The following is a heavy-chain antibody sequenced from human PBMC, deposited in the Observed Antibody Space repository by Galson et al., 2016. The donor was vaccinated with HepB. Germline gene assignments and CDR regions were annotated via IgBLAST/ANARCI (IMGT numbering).Heavy chain of an antibody. V-gene: IGHV3-23*01. D-gene: IGHD1-14*01. J-gene: IGHJ4*02. CDR3: AKGVNQQHPYYFDS. CDR1: GLSFSDYA. CDR2: ISGSGDTA. Sequence: SLRLSCAASGLSFSDYAMSWVRQAPGKGLEWVSAISGSGDTAFYTDSVKGRFTISRDNSENTLYLQMNSLRAGDTALYYCAKGVNQQHPYYFDSWGQGILVTVSS.